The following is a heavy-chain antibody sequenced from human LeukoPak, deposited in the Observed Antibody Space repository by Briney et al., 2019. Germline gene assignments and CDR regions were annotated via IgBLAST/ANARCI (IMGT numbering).Heavy chain of an antibody. CDR2: IYYSGST. J-gene: IGHJ4*02. CDR1: GGSSSRSSYY. D-gene: IGHD6-13*01. CDR3: ARHGTYTYTSSCHY. V-gene: IGHV4-39*01. Sequence: SETLSLTCTVSGGSSSRSSYYWGWIRQPPGKGLEWIGSIYYSGSTYYNPSLQSRASISVDTSKNQFSLKLNSVTAADTAVYYCARHGTYTYTSSCHYWGQGTPVTVSS.